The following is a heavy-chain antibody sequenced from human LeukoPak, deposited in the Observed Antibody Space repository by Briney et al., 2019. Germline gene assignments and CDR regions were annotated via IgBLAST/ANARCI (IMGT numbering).Heavy chain of an antibody. V-gene: IGHV3-30*18. CDR2: ISHGGGKE. J-gene: IGHJ4*02. CDR3: AKTLDGFWPPFDF. Sequence: PGGSLRLSCVASGFPSHDHDMYWVRQAPGKGLEWVALISHGGGKEHYAESLKGRFPIPRDNSRTPLSLQMSSLRSDDPAMYYCAKTLDGFWPPFDFWGQGTLLTASS. CDR1: GFPSHDHD. D-gene: IGHD5-24*01.